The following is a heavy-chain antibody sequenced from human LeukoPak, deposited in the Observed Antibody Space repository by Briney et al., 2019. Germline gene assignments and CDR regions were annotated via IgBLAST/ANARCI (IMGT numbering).Heavy chain of an antibody. D-gene: IGHD5-24*01. J-gene: IGHJ6*02. CDR1: GYTFTSYG. CDR3: ASQVTGDGYNFVPYYYGMDV. CDR2: ISAYNGNT. V-gene: IGHV1-18*01. Sequence: GASVKVSCKASGYTFTSYGISWVRQAPGQGLEWMGWISAYNGNTNYAQKLQGRVTITADESTSTAYMELSSLRSEDTAVYYCASQVTGDGYNFVPYYYGMDVWGQGTTVTVSS.